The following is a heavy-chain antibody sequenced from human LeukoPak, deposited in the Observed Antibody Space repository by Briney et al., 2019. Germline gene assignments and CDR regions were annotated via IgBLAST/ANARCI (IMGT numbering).Heavy chain of an antibody. CDR1: GYSISSGYY. CDR2: IYHSGST. CDR3: ARHWRGDGTTDYFDY. D-gene: IGHD1-1*01. J-gene: IGHJ4*02. V-gene: IGHV4-38-2*01. Sequence: SETLSLTCAVSGYSISSGYYWGWIRQPPGKGLEWIGSIYHSGSTYYNPSLKSRVTISVDTSKNQFSLKLSSVTAADTAVYYCARHWRGDGTTDYFDYWGPGTLVTVSS.